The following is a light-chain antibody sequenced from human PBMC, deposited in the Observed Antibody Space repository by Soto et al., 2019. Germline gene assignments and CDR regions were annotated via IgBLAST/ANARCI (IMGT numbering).Light chain of an antibody. Sequence: QSALTQPPSASGSPGQSVTISCTGTSSDVGGYDYVSWYQQLPGKAPKLVIYEVNKRPSGVPERFSGSKSGNTASLTVSGLQAEDEGDYYCSAYTARSTLVFGGGTKLTVL. CDR2: EVN. CDR1: SSDVGGYDY. CDR3: SAYTARSTLV. J-gene: IGLJ3*02. V-gene: IGLV2-8*01.